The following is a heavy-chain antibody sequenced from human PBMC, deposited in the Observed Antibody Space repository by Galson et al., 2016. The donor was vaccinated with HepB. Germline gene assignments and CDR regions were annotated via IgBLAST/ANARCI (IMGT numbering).Heavy chain of an antibody. CDR1: GFTFSDFG. Sequence: SLRLSCAASGFTFSDFGMHWVRQAPGKGLEWVALIWYDGSNKHYADSVKGRFTISRDNSKNTLCLQMNSPTAEDTALYYCARIGGALGKDVWGQGTTVTVSS. CDR3: ARIGGALGKDV. V-gene: IGHV3-33*01. CDR2: IWYDGSNK. D-gene: IGHD2-15*01. J-gene: IGHJ6*02.